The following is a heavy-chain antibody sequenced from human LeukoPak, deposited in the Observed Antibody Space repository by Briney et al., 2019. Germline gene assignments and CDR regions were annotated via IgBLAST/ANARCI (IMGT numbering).Heavy chain of an antibody. D-gene: IGHD3-16*01. CDR1: GGSFSGYY. CDR2: INHSGST. CDR3: ARGRFGPDY. V-gene: IGHV4-34*01. Sequence: PSETLSLTCAVYGGSFSGYYWSWIRQPPGKGLEWIGEINHSGSTNYNPSLKSRVTISVDTSKNQFSLKLGSVTAADTAVYYCARGRFGPDYWGQGTLVTVSP. J-gene: IGHJ4*02.